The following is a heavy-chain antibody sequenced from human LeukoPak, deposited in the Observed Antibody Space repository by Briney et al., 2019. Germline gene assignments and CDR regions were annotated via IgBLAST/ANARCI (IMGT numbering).Heavy chain of an antibody. CDR1: GGSISSSNW. D-gene: IGHD4-17*01. J-gene: IGHJ5*02. CDR3: TRDTGTTGEVKFDP. CDR2: IYHSGST. Sequence: SETLSLTCAVSGGSISSSNWWSWVRQPPGKVLEWIGEIYHSGSTNYNPSLKSRVTISVDKSKNQFSLKLSSVTAADTAVYFCTRDTGTTGEVKFDPWGQGTLVTVSS. V-gene: IGHV4-4*02.